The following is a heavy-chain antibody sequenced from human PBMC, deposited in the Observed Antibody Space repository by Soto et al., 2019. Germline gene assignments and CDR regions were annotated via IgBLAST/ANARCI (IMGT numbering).Heavy chain of an antibody. CDR2: INTNGGTT. CDR1: GFTFSTSA. CDR3: VKGWNSDS. J-gene: IGHJ4*02. D-gene: IGHD1-26*01. Sequence: GGSLRLSCSASGFTFSTSAMDWVRQAPGKGLEHVSVINTNGGTTYYADSVKGRFTISRDNSKNTLYLQMTSLRTEDTAVYYCVKGWNSDSWGQGALVTVPQ. V-gene: IGHV3-64D*06.